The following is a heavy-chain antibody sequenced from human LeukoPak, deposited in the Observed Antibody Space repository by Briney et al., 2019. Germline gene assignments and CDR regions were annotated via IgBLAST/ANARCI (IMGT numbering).Heavy chain of an antibody. Sequence: SVKVSCKAAGGTFSSYAISWVRQAPGQGLEWMGGIIPIFGTANYAQKFQGRVTITADKSTSTAYMELSSLRSDDTAVYYCARAYSSGWYGLDYWGQGTLVTVSS. CDR3: ARAYSSGWYGLDY. CDR1: GGTFSSYA. D-gene: IGHD6-19*01. V-gene: IGHV1-69*06. CDR2: IIPIFGTA. J-gene: IGHJ4*02.